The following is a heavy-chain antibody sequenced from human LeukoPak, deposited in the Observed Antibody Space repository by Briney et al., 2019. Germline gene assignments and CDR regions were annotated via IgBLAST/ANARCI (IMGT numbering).Heavy chain of an antibody. D-gene: IGHD3-22*01. J-gene: IGHJ4*02. V-gene: IGHV3-30*02. CDR2: IRYDGSNK. CDR3: AKGVGYYDSSGYY. Sequence: GGSLRLSCAASGFTFSSYGMHWVRQAPGKGLEWVAFIRYDGSNKYYADSVKGRFTISRDNSKNTLYLQMKSLRAEDTAVYYCAKGVGYYDSSGYYWGQGTLVTVSS. CDR1: GFTFSSYG.